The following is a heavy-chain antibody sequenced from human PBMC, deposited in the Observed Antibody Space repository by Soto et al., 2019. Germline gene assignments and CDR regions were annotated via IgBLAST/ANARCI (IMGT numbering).Heavy chain of an antibody. D-gene: IGHD2-2*02. CDR1: GFTFSSYG. V-gene: IGHV3-30*03. J-gene: IGHJ6*02. CDR3: ARAGGYIRTTPNPRAYDIDV. CDR2: ISYDGSNK. Sequence: GGSLRLSCAASGFTFSSYGMHWVRQAPGKGLEWVAVISYDGSNKYYADSVKGRFTISRDNARNSLYLQMNSLRAEDTAVYYCARAGGYIRTTPNPRAYDIDVWAQRTTVTGSS.